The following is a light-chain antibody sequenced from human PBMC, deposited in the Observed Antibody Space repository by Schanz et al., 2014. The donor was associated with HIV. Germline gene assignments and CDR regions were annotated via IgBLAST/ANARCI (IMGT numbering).Light chain of an antibody. CDR2: DVS. CDR1: SGDVGSYNY. V-gene: IGLV2-14*03. CDR3: SSYANTDTVL. Sequence: QSALTQPASVSGSPGQSISISCTGTSGDVGSYNYVSWYQQHPGKAPKLMIYDVSNRPSGVSNRFSGSKSGNTASLTISGLQSDDEANYYCSSYANTDTVLFGGGTKLTVL. J-gene: IGLJ2*01.